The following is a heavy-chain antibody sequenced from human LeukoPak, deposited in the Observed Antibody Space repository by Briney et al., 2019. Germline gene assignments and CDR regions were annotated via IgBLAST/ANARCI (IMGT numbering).Heavy chain of an antibody. CDR1: GFTFSSYS. CDR2: ISSSSSYI. D-gene: IGHD2-21*02. Sequence: PGGSLRLSCAASGFTFSSYSMNWVRQAPGKGLEWVSSISSSSSYIYYADSVKGRFTISRDNAKNSLYLQMNSLRAEDTAVYYCASDSLFGGDLDFDYWGQGTLVTVSS. V-gene: IGHV3-21*01. CDR3: ASDSLFGGDLDFDY. J-gene: IGHJ4*02.